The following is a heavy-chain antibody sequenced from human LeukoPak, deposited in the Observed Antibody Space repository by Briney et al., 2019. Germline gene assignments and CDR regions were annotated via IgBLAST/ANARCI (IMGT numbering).Heavy chain of an antibody. CDR2: INSDGSST. CDR3: ASGVNYFDY. Sequence: GGSLRLSCADSGFTFRSQWMHWVRQGPGKGLVWVSRINSDGSSTFYADSVRGRFTISRDNAKNTLYLQMNSLRAEDTAVDYCASGVNYFDYWGQGTLVTVSS. CDR1: GFTFRSQW. V-gene: IGHV3-74*01. J-gene: IGHJ4*02. D-gene: IGHD3-3*01.